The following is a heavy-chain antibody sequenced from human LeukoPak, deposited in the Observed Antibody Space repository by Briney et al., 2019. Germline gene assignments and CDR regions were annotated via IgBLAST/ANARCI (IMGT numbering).Heavy chain of an antibody. V-gene: IGHV3-64D*06. Sequence: GGSLRLSCSASGFTFNRFYLHWARQAPGKGLEFVSHISSNGATTYYADSVKGRFTISRDNSKNTLYLQMSSLRADDTAVYYCVKDRSIAAPNNDFFDSWGQGALVTVSS. CDR1: GFTFNRFY. CDR3: VKDRSIAAPNNDFFDS. J-gene: IGHJ4*02. D-gene: IGHD6-6*01. CDR2: ISSNGATT.